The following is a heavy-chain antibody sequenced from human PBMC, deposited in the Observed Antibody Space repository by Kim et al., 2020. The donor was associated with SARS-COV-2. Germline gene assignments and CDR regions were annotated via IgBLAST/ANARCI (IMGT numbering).Heavy chain of an antibody. CDR3: ARNNYGDFPGYYGLDV. D-gene: IGHD4-17*01. J-gene: IGHJ6*02. V-gene: IGHV7-4-1*02. Sequence: ASVKVSCKASGYIITNYGMNWVRQAPGQGLEWMGWTNTNTGNPTYAQGFTGRFVFSLDTSVSTAYLQISSLKAEDTAVYFCARNNYGDFPGYYGLDVWGQGTTVTVSS. CDR2: TNTNTGNP. CDR1: GYIITNYG.